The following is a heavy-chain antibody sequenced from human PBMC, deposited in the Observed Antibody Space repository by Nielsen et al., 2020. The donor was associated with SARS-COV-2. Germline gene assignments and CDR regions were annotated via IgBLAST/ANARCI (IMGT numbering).Heavy chain of an antibody. CDR1: GYTFTNYY. CDR2: INPSGGTT. J-gene: IGHJ4*02. CDR3: ARDSSPDETRWLQFFVGYFDC. Sequence: ASVKVSCKASGYTFTNYYIHWVRQAPGLGLEWMGIINPSGGTTSYAQKFQGRVTLTRDTSTSTVYLELSSLRSEDTAVYYCARDSSPDETRWLQFFVGYFDCWGQGTLVTVSS. D-gene: IGHD5-24*01. V-gene: IGHV1-46*01.